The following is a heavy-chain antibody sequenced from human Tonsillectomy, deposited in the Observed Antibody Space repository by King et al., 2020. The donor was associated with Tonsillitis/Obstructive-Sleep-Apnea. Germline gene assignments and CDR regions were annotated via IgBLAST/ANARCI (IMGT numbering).Heavy chain of an antibody. V-gene: IGHV5-51*01. CDR1: GYSFTKYW. CDR2: IHPGDSDT. CDR3: ARQGGKTGTMWYFDL. D-gene: IGHD1-7*01. J-gene: IGHJ2*01. Sequence: VQLVESGAEVKKPGESLKISCKGSGYSFTKYWIGWVRQMPGKGLEWMGIIHPGDSDTRYSPSFQGQVTISADKSISTAYLQWSSLKASDTAMYYCARQGGKTGTMWYFDLWGRGTLVTVSS.